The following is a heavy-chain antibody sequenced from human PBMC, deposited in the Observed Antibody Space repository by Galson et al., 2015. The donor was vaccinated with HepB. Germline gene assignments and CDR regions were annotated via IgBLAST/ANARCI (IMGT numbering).Heavy chain of an antibody. CDR2: VNPDNGVT. V-gene: IGHV1-2*06. J-gene: IGHJ4*02. CDR1: GYPFTGYY. CDR3: ARDLDYGGIYGSTWFFDY. Sequence: SVKVSCKASGYPFTGYYLHWVRQAPGRGLEWMGHVNPDNGVTAYAQEFQGRITVTRDTSISTVYMALDSLISDDTAVYYCARDLDYGGIYGSTWFFDYWGQGTLVTVSS. D-gene: IGHD4-23*01.